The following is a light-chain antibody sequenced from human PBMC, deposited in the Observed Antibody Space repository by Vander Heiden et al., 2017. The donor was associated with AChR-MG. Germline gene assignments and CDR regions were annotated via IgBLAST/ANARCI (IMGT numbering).Light chain of an antibody. V-gene: IGLV2-8*01. CDR2: EVS. J-gene: IGLJ2*01. CDR3: SSYAGSNKVL. CDR1: SSYVGGYYS. Sequence: QSALPQPPSASGSSGQSCTISGTGTSSYVGGYYSVYWYQQHPGKAPKLVIYEVSERPSGVPDRFSGSKSGNTASLTVSGLQAEDEADYYCSSYAGSNKVLFGGGTKLTVL.